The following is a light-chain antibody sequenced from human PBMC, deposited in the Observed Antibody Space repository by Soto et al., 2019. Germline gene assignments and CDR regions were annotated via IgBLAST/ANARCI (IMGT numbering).Light chain of an antibody. CDR2: DAS. J-gene: IGKJ1*01. V-gene: IGKV3-11*01. Sequence: EIVLTHSPATLSLSPGERATLSCRASQSVSSYLAWYQQKPGQAPRLLIYDASNRATGIPDRFSGSESRKGLTLTISSLEPEDLADYYCQQRSNWLNTWTFGQGTKVEIK. CDR3: QQRSNWLNTWT. CDR1: QSVSSY.